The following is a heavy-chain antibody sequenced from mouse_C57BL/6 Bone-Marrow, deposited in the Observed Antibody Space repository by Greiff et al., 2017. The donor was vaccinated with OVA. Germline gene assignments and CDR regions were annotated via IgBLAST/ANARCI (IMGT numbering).Heavy chain of an antibody. D-gene: IGHD1-1*01. CDR1: GFSLTSYG. V-gene: IGHV2-2*01. J-gene: IGHJ1*03. CDR3: ARITTVVNWYFDV. Sequence: VQRVESGPGLVQPSQSLSITCTVSGFSLTSYGVHWVRQSPGKGLEWLGVIWSGGSTDYNAAFISRLSISKDNSKSQVFFKMNSLQADDTAIYYCARITTVVNWYFDVWGTGTTVTVSS. CDR2: IWSGGST.